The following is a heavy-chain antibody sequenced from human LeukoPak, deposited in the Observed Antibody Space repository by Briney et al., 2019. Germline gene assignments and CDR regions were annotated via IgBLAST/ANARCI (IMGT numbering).Heavy chain of an antibody. CDR2: ISSGGSTI. Sequence: PGGSLRLSCSASGFTFSDYYMSWIRQAPGKGLDWVSYISSGGSTIYYADSVKGRLTISRDNAKNSLYLQMNSLRADDTAVYYCARETLVGLYDYWGQGTLVTVSS. D-gene: IGHD2-8*02. CDR1: GFTFSDYY. J-gene: IGHJ4*02. CDR3: ARETLVGLYDY. V-gene: IGHV3-11*04.